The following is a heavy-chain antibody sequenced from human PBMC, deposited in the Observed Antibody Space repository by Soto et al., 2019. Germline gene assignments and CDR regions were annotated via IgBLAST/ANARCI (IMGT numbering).Heavy chain of an antibody. J-gene: IGHJ6*02. V-gene: IGHV3-23*01. Sequence: GWSLRLSCASSGFTFASYAMSWVRQSPGKGLEWVSVISGSYGTTYYADSVKGRFTISRDNSKKTLYLQMNSLRAEDTAVYYCAKSRRFGNFYYYYGMDVWGQGATVTVSS. CDR1: GFTFASYA. CDR2: ISGSYGTT. D-gene: IGHD3-10*01. CDR3: AKSRRFGNFYYYYGMDV.